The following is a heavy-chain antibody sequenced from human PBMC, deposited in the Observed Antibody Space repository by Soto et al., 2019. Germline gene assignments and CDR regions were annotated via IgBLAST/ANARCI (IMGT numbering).Heavy chain of an antibody. Sequence: QVQLVQSGAEVKKPGSSVKVSCKASGGTFSSYTISWVRQAPGQGLEWMGRIIPILGIAKYAQKFQGRVTLTADKSTSTAYVELSSLRSEDTAVYYCASLLVGDVAFDIWGQGTMVTVSS. D-gene: IGHD1-26*01. J-gene: IGHJ3*02. V-gene: IGHV1-69*02. CDR3: ASLLVGDVAFDI. CDR2: IIPILGIA. CDR1: GGTFSSYT.